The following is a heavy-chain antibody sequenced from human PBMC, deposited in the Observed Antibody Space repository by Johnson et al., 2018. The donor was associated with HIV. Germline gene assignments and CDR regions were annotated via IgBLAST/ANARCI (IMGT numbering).Heavy chain of an antibody. Sequence: QVQLLESGGGVVQPGPSLRLSCAASGFTFTSFAMHWVRQAPGTGLEWVGFISYDGSNKTFTDSVRVRFTISRDNSRNTLFLQMNSLRAEDTGVYYCVRRFYDSSAFDIWGQGTLVTVSS. D-gene: IGHD3-22*01. CDR2: ISYDGSNK. CDR3: VRRFYDSSAFDI. CDR1: GFTFTSFA. J-gene: IGHJ3*02. V-gene: IGHV3-30-3*01.